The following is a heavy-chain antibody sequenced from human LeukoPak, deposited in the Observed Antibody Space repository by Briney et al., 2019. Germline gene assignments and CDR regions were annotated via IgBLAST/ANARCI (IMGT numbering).Heavy chain of an antibody. CDR3: AKAPYCSSTRCRPVYFDY. Sequence: GGSLRLSCAASGFTFSSYAMSCVRQAPGKGLEWVSAISGSGGSTYYADSVKGRFTISRDNSKNTLYLQMNSLRAEDTAVYYCAKAPYCSSTRCRPVYFDYWGQGTLVTVPS. J-gene: IGHJ4*02. D-gene: IGHD2-2*01. CDR1: GFTFSSYA. CDR2: ISGSGGST. V-gene: IGHV3-23*01.